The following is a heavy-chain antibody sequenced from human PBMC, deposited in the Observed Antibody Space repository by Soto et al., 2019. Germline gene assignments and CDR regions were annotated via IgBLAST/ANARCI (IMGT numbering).Heavy chain of an antibody. CDR1: GLTFSSYS. J-gene: IGHJ4*02. CDR2: ISSSSSYI. CDR3: ARGDCTNGVCYHFAY. D-gene: IGHD2-8*01. Sequence: PGGSLRLSCAAPGLTFSSYSMNWVRQAPGKGLERVSSISSSSSYIYYADSVKGRFTISRDNAKNSLYLQMNSLRAEDTAVFYCARGDCTNGVCYHFAYWGQGTLVPVSS. V-gene: IGHV3-21*01.